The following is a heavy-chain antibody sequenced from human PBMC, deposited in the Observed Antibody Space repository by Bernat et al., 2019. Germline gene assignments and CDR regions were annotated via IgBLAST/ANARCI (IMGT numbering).Heavy chain of an antibody. V-gene: IGHV2-5*02. CDR3: ARRPVAVVGNPPPNWFDP. D-gene: IGHD3-3*01. Sequence: QITLKESGPTLLKPTQTLTLTCTFSGFSLTTPGVGVGWIRQPPGKALEWLALIYWDDDKYYSPSLKRRLSITKDTSKNQVVLTVTNIYYLDTATYYCARRPVAVVGNPPPNWFDPWGQGTLVTVSS. J-gene: IGHJ5*02. CDR1: GFSLTTPGVG. CDR2: IYWDDDK.